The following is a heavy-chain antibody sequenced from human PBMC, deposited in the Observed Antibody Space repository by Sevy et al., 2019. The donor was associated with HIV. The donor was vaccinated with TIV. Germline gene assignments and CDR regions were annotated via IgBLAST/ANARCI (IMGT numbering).Heavy chain of an antibody. CDR3: AREGITMALDY. V-gene: IGHV3-48*03. CDR1: GFTFSSYE. D-gene: IGHD3-10*01. CDR2: ISSSGSTI. Sequence: GGSLRLSCAASGFTFSSYEMNWVRQAPGKGLEWVSYISSSGSTIYYADSMRGRFTISRVNAKNSLYLRMNSLRAEDTALYYCAREGITMALDYWGQGTLVTVSS. J-gene: IGHJ4*02.